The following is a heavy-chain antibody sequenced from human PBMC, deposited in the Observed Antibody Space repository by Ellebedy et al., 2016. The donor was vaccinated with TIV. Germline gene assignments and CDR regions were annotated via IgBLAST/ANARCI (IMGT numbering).Heavy chain of an antibody. CDR3: ARGQFDWLGGAFDY. CDR2: IYSGGNT. Sequence: PGGSLRLSCAASGFTVSSNYMSRVRQAPGKGLEWVSVIYSGGNTYYADSVKGSFTIARENAKNTPYLQRNSLRAEDTAIYYCARGQFDWLGGAFDYWGQGTPVTVSS. D-gene: IGHD3-9*01. V-gene: IGHV3-66*01. CDR1: GFTVSSNY. J-gene: IGHJ4*02.